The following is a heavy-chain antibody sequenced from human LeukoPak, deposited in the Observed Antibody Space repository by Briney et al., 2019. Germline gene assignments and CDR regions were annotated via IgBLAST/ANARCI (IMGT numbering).Heavy chain of an antibody. D-gene: IGHD3-9*01. Sequence: GESLKISCKGSGYRFTNYWIGWVRHLPGKGLGWMGIIYPGDSNTRYSPSFQGQVTISVDKSINTPYVQWSSLKASDTGMYYCARRGARYFDWLSTAYFDYWGQGTLVSVSS. CDR2: IYPGDSNT. CDR3: ARRGARYFDWLSTAYFDY. V-gene: IGHV5-51*01. CDR1: GYRFTNYW. J-gene: IGHJ4*02.